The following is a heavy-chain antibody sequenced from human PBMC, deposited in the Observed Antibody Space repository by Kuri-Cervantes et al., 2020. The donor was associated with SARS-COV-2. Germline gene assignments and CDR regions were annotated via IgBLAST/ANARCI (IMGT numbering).Heavy chain of an antibody. Sequence: GGSLRLSCAASGFTFSSYSMNWVRQAPGKGLEWVSSISSSSSYIYYAGSVKGRFTISRDNAKNSLYLQMNSLRAEDTAVYYCASFPNDYGDYGDAFDIWGQGTMVTVSS. J-gene: IGHJ3*02. V-gene: IGHV3-21*01. CDR2: ISSSSSYI. D-gene: IGHD4-17*01. CDR3: ASFPNDYGDYGDAFDI. CDR1: GFTFSSYS.